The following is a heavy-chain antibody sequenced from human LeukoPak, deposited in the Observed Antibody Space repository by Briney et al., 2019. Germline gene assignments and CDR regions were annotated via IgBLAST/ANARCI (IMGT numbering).Heavy chain of an antibody. D-gene: IGHD6-13*01. CDR3: ARYSSRHPRGAFDI. CDR2: IYYSGST. V-gene: IGHV4-61*01. J-gene: IGHJ3*02. Sequence: SETLSLTCTVSGVSVSSGSYYWSWIRQPPGKGLEWIGYIYYSGSTNYNPSLKSRVTISVDASKNQFSLKLSSVTAADTAVYYCARYSSRHPRGAFDIWGQGTMVTVSS. CDR1: GVSVSSGSYY.